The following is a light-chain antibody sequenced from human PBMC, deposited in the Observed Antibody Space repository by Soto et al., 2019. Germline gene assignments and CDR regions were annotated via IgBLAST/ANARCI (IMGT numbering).Light chain of an antibody. CDR2: DAS. CDR3: QQRSNWPPTWT. CDR1: QSVSSY. Sequence: EIVLTQSPATLSLSPGERATLSCRASQSVSSYLAWYQHKPGQAPRLLIYDASNRATGIPARFSGSGSGTDFTLTISSLEPEDFAVDYCQQRSNWPPTWTFGQGTKVEIK. V-gene: IGKV3-11*01. J-gene: IGKJ1*01.